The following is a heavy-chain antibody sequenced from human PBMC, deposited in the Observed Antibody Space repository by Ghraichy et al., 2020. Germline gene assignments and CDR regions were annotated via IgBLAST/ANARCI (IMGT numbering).Heavy chain of an antibody. V-gene: IGHV4-4*02. D-gene: IGHD5-18*01. CDR3: ARVGYSYGYGHYYYGMDV. CDR1: GGSISSSNW. J-gene: IGHJ6*02. CDR2: IYHSGST. Sequence: SETLSLTCAVSGGSISSSNWWSWVRQPPGKGLEWIGEIYHSGSTNYSPSLKSRVTISVDKSKNQFSLKLSSVTAADTAVYYCARVGYSYGYGHYYYGMDVWGQGTTVTVFS.